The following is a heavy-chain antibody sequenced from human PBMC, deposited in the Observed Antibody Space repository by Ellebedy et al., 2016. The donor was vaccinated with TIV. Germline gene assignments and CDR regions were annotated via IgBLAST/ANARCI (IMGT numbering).Heavy chain of an antibody. CDR3: AKRASTYRGRYASDY. CDR1: GFTFSSYG. V-gene: IGHV3-30*18. D-gene: IGHD1-26*01. CDR2: ISYDGSNE. J-gene: IGHJ4*02. Sequence: GESLKISCAASGFTFSSYGMHWVRQAPGKGLEWVAVISYDGSNEYYADSVKGRFTISRDNSKSTLFLQMNSLRIGDTAVYFSAKRASTYRGRYASDYWGQGTLVTVSS.